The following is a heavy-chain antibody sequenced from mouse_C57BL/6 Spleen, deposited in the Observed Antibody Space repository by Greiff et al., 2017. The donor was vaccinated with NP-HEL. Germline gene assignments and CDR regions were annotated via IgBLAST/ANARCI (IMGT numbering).Heavy chain of an antibody. CDR3: ARAGYYGSYGDFDV. CDR2: INPSNGGT. CDR1: GYTFTSYW. Sequence: QVQLKQPGTELVKPGASVKLSCKASGYTFTSYWMNWVKQRPGQGLEWIGNINPSNGGTNYNEKFKSKATLTVDKSSSTAYMQLSSLTSEDSAVYYCARAGYYGSYGDFDVWGTGTTVTVSS. V-gene: IGHV1-53*01. D-gene: IGHD1-1*01. J-gene: IGHJ1*03.